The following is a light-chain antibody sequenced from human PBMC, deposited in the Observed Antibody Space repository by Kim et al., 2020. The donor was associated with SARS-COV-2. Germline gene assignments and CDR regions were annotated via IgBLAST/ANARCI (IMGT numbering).Light chain of an antibody. CDR2: GDD. Sequence: GQRVTISCSGSSSSIGNNPVSWYQQLPGTAPKLLIYGDDQRPSGVPGRFSGSKSGTSASLAISGLQSGDDADYFCATWDDSLYGRVLGGGTQLTVL. J-gene: IGLJ3*02. CDR3: ATWDDSLYGRV. CDR1: SSSIGNNP. V-gene: IGLV1-44*01.